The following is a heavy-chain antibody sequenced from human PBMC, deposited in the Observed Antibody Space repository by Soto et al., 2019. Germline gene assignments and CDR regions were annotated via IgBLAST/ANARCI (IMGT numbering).Heavy chain of an antibody. CDR1: GFTFTSSA. V-gene: IGHV1-58*02. CDR3: AEARTVDDAFDI. D-gene: IGHD2-2*01. CDR2: IVVGSGNT. Sequence: SVKVSCKASGFTFTSSAMQWVRQARGQRLEWIGWIVVGSGNTNYAQKFQERVTITRDMSTSTAYMELSSLRSEDTAVYYFAEARTVDDAFDIWGQVTMVTVSS. J-gene: IGHJ3*02.